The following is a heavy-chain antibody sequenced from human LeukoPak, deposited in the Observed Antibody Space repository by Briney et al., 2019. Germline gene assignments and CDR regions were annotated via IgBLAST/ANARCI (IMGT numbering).Heavy chain of an antibody. Sequence: LETLSLTCTVSGGSISSGDYYWSWIRQPPGKGLEWIGEINHSGSTNYNPSLKSRVTISLDTSKSQFSLKLSSVTAADTAVYYCARGRVVVIHFLFDYWGQGTLVTVSS. D-gene: IGHD3-22*01. CDR1: GGSISSGDYY. J-gene: IGHJ4*02. CDR2: INHSGST. CDR3: ARGRVVVIHFLFDY. V-gene: IGHV4-39*07.